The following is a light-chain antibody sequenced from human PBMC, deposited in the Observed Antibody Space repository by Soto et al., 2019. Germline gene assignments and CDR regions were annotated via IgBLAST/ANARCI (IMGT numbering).Light chain of an antibody. CDR3: QQYTSYSHT. Sequence: DIQMTQSPSTLSASVGDRVTITCRASQSISSWLAWYQQKPGRAPKLLIYKASSLKSGVPSRFSGSRSGTEFTLTISSLLPDDFATYYCQQYTSYSHTFGQGTKPEIK. CDR1: QSISSW. CDR2: KAS. V-gene: IGKV1-5*03. J-gene: IGKJ2*01.